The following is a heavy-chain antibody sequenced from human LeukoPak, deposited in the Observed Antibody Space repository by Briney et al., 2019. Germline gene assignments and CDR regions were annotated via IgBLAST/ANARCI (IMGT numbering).Heavy chain of an antibody. Sequence: GGSLRLSCAASGFTFSSYWMHWVRQAPGKGLEWVANIKQDGSEKHYVDSVKGRFTISRDNTKNSLYLQMNSLRAEDTAVYYCARGGTLVVPAALPDYWGQGTLVTVSS. V-gene: IGHV3-7*04. CDR1: GFTFSSYW. CDR3: ARGGTLVVPAALPDY. J-gene: IGHJ4*02. D-gene: IGHD2-2*01. CDR2: IKQDGSEK.